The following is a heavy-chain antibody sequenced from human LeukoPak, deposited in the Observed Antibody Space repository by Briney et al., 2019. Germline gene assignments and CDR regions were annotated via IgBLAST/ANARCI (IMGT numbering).Heavy chain of an antibody. Sequence: GGSLRLSCAASGFTFSSYGMHWVRQAPGKGLEWVSAISGSGGSTYYADSVKGRFTISRDNSKNTLYLQMNSLRAEDTAVYYCAKDFHYYDSPFDYWGQGTLVTVSS. CDR3: AKDFHYYDSPFDY. J-gene: IGHJ4*02. D-gene: IGHD3-22*01. CDR1: GFTFSSYG. V-gene: IGHV3-23*01. CDR2: ISGSGGST.